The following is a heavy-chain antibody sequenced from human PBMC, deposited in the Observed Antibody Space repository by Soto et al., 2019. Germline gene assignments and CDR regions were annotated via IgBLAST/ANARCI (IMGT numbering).Heavy chain of an antibody. CDR1: GYTLTELS. V-gene: IGHV1-24*01. CDR2: FDPEDGET. Sequence: VASVKVSCKVSGYTLTELSMHWVRQAPGKGLEWMGGFDPEDGETIYAQKFQGRVTMTEDTSTDTAYMELSSLRSEDTAVYYCATPRYDSSGFYYFDYWGQGTLVTVSS. D-gene: IGHD3-22*01. CDR3: ATPRYDSSGFYYFDY. J-gene: IGHJ4*02.